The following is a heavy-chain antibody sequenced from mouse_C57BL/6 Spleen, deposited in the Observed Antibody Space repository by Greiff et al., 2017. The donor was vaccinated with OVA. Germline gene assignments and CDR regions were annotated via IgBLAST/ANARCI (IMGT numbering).Heavy chain of an antibody. CDR1: GYTFTDYE. Sequence: VQLQQSGAELVRPGASVTLSCKASGYTFTDYEMHWVKQTPVHGLEWIGAIDPETGGTAYNQKFKGKAILTADKSSSTAYMELRSLTSEDSAVYYCTRRGGPGEFWGQGTTLTVSS. V-gene: IGHV1-15*01. CDR2: IDPETGGT. J-gene: IGHJ2*01. D-gene: IGHD2-13*01. CDR3: TRRGGPGEF.